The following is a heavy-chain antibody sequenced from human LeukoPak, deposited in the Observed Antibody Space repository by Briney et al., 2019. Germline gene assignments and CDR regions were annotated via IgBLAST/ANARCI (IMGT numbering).Heavy chain of an antibody. D-gene: IGHD1-26*01. CDR3: ARGPLIRMGGGSYYYFDY. CDR2: INPNSGGT. CDR1: GYTFTGYY. V-gene: IGHV1-2*02. Sequence: ASVKVSCKASGYTFTGYYMHWVRQAPGQGLEWMGWINPNSGGTNYAQKFQGRVTMTRDTSISTAYMELSRLRSDDTAVYYCARGPLIRMGGGSYYYFDYWGQGTLVTVSS. J-gene: IGHJ4*02.